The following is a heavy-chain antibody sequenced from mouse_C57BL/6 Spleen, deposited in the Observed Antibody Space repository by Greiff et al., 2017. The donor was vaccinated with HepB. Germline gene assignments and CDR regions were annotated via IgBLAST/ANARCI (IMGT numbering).Heavy chain of an antibody. D-gene: IGHD2-1*01. CDR1: GYSFSSSW. CDR3: ARGGYGNFYAMDY. CDR2: IYPGDGDT. V-gene: IGHV1-82*01. Sequence: QVQLQQSGPELVKPGASVKISCKASGYSFSSSWMNWVKQRSGKGLEWIGRIYPGDGDTNYNGKFKGKATLTADKSTSTAYMQLSSLTSEDSAVYFCARGGYGNFYAMDYWGQGTSVTVSS. J-gene: IGHJ4*01.